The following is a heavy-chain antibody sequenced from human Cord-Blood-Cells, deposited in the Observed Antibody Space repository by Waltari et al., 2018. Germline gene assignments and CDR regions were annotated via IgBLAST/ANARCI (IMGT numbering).Heavy chain of an antibody. D-gene: IGHD7-27*01. CDR1: GGSFSGYY. J-gene: IGHJ2*01. Sequence: QVQLQQWGAGLLKPSETLSLTCAVYGGSFSGYYWSWIRQPPGKGLEWIGEINHSGSTNYNPSLKSRVTISVDTSKNQFSLKLSSVTAAYTAVYYCARDWGGSYWYFDLWGRGTLVTVSS. V-gene: IGHV4-34*01. CDR2: INHSGST. CDR3: ARDWGGSYWYFDL.